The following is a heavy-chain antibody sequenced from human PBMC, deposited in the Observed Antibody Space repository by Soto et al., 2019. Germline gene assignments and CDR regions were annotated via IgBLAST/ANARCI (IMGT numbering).Heavy chain of an antibody. D-gene: IGHD3-16*01. CDR1: GYIFVDYD. CDR2: ISAYNGNT. J-gene: IGHJ4*02. Sequence: QVQLVQSGAEVKKPGASVKVSCKISGYIFVDYDISWVRQAPGQGLEWMGWISAYNGNTKYAQKFQGRVTMTTETSTTTAYLELRSLRSDDTAVYYCAGDPTRFYTPTHLTYWGQGTLVTVSS. CDR3: AGDPTRFYTPTHLTY. V-gene: IGHV1-18*01.